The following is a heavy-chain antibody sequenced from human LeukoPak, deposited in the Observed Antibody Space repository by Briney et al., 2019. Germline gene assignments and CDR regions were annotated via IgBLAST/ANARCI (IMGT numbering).Heavy chain of an antibody. CDR3: AKGLRSWPPYFDY. J-gene: IGHJ4*02. D-gene: IGHD6-13*01. V-gene: IGHV3-53*01. CDR1: GFTVSSNY. CDR2: IYSGGSI. Sequence: GGSLRLSCAASGFTVSSNYMSWVRQAPGKGLEWVSVIYSGGSIYYADSVKGRFTISRDNSKNTLYLQMNSLRAEDTAVYYCAKGLRSWPPYFDYWGQGTLVTVSS.